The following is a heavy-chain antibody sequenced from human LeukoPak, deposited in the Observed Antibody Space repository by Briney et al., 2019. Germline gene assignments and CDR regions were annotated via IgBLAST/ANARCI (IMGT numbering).Heavy chain of an antibody. CDR2: IYPGDSDT. V-gene: IGHV5-51*01. CDR3: ARGGYYYDSSGYYPW. D-gene: IGHD3-22*01. Sequence: GESLKISCKASGYTFTDYWIGWVRQMPGKGLEWMGIIYPGDSDTRYSPSFQGQVTISADKSISTAYLQWSSLKASDTAMYYCARGGYYYDSSGYYPWWGQGTLVTVSS. CDR1: GYTFTDYW. J-gene: IGHJ4*02.